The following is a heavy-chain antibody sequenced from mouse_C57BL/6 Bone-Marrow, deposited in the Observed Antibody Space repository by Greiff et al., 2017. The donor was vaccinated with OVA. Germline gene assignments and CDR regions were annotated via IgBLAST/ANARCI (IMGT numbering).Heavy chain of an antibody. J-gene: IGHJ3*01. CDR1: GYAFRSYW. CDR2: IYPGDGDT. D-gene: IGHD1-1*01. CDR3: ARDYGSSYPAWFAY. V-gene: IGHV1-80*01. Sequence: VQLQQSGAELVKPGASVKISCKASGYAFRSYWMNWVKQRPGKGLEWIGQIYPGDGDTNYNGKFKGKATLTADKSSSTAYMQLSSLTSEDSAVYFCARDYGSSYPAWFAYWGQGTLVTVSA.